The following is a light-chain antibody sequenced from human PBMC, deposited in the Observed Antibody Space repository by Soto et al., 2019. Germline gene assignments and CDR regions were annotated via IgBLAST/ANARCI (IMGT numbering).Light chain of an antibody. J-gene: IGKJ2*01. CDR3: QQYAGSPPYT. V-gene: IGKV3-20*01. CDR1: QSVSSIY. CDR2: GAS. Sequence: EIVLTQSPGTLSLSPGERATLSCRASQSVSSIYLAWYQQKPGQAPRLLIYGASSRATGIPDRFSGGGSGTDFTLSISTLEPEDFAMYYCQQYAGSPPYTFGQGNKLEIK.